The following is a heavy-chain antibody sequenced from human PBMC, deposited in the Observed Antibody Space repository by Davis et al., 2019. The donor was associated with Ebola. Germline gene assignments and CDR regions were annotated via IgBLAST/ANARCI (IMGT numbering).Heavy chain of an antibody. Sequence: GESLKISCAASGFSFSSYWMSWVRQAPGKGLEWVANIKQDGSEKYYVDSVEGRFTISRDNAKNSLYLQMNSLRAEDTAVYYCTRPGLSFTIEDWGQGTLVTVSS. CDR2: IKQDGSEK. CDR3: TRPGLSFTIED. J-gene: IGHJ4*02. CDR1: GFSFSSYW. D-gene: IGHD3-10*01. V-gene: IGHV3-7*01.